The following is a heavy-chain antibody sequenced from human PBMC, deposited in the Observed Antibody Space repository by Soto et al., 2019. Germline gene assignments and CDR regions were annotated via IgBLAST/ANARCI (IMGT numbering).Heavy chain of an antibody. CDR2: ISHSGSTT. CDR1: GFTFSSYE. D-gene: IGHD6-13*01. Sequence: EVQLVESGGGLVQPGGSLRLSCAASGFTFSSYEMNWVRQAPGKGLEWVSYISHSGSTTSYEDSVMGRFSISRDDAKKSLYPQMHSLRAEDKAIYFCARELVGSYYYYYHLDVWGQGTKVTVSS. CDR3: ARELVGSYYYYYHLDV. J-gene: IGHJ6*02. V-gene: IGHV3-48*03.